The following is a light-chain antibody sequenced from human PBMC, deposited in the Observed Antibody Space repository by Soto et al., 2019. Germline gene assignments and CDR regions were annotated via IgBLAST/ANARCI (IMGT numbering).Light chain of an antibody. J-gene: IGKJ4*01. CDR3: QQYLSSPPT. Sequence: EIVLTQSPGTLSLSPGERATLSCRASQSVSSYLAWYQQKPGQAPRLLVFGASSRATGIPDRFSGSGSGTDFTLTISRLEPEDFAVYYCQQYLSSPPTFGGGTKVEIK. V-gene: IGKV3-20*01. CDR2: GAS. CDR1: QSVSSY.